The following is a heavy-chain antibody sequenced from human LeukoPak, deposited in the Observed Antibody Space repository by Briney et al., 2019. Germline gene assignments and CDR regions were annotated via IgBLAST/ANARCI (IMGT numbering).Heavy chain of an antibody. CDR3: ARLGSRYDSLTGRVDN. V-gene: IGHV3-11*01. D-gene: IGHD3-9*01. CDR1: GFTFGDYY. CDR2: ISSSGSTI. J-gene: IGHJ4*02. Sequence: GGSLRLSCAASGFTFGDYYMTWIRQAPGKGLEWVSYISSSGSTISYADSVKGRFTISRDNAKNSLYLQMNSLRVEDTAVYYCARLGSRYDSLTGRVDNWGQGTLVTVSS.